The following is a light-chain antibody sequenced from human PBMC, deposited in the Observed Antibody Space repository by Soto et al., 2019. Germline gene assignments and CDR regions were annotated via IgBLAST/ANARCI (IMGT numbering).Light chain of an antibody. CDR1: QSLLSSSNNKNY. Sequence: DIVMTQSPDSLAVSLGEKATINCKSSQSLLSSSNNKNYLAWYQQRPGQPPKLLFYWASARESRVPYRFSASGSRADFPLTISSRRAEDVAVYYCQQYYGSPITFCGGNKVEIK. CDR3: QQYYGSPIT. CDR2: WAS. V-gene: IGKV4-1*01. J-gene: IGKJ4*01.